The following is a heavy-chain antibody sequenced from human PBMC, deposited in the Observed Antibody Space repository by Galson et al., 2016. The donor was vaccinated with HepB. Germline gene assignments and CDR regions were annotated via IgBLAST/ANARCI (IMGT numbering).Heavy chain of an antibody. V-gene: IGHV1-2*02. CDR2: INPNSGVT. Sequence: SVKVSCKASGYTFSGCYIHWVRQAPGQGLEWMGWINPNSGVTTYAQKFQGRVTMTRDTSISTVYMELSSLRSDDTAMYYCAREAKPYGDIDSWGQGTLVTVSS. J-gene: IGHJ4*02. CDR3: AREAKPYGDIDS. CDR1: GYTFSGCY. D-gene: IGHD4-17*01.